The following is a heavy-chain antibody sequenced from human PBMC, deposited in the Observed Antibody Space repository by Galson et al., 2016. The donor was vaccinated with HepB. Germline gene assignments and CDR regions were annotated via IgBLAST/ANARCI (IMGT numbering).Heavy chain of an antibody. Sequence: SVKVSCKATGYTFTSYGISWVRQAPGQGLEWMGWISVHNGKTNYAQRLQGRVTMTTDTSTSTAYMELRGLRSEDTAVYYSARYWYDWNHRHGMDVWGQGTTVTVSS. CDR3: ARYWYDWNHRHGMDV. D-gene: IGHD1-1*01. J-gene: IGHJ6*02. CDR1: GYTFTSYG. V-gene: IGHV1-18*01. CDR2: ISVHNGKT.